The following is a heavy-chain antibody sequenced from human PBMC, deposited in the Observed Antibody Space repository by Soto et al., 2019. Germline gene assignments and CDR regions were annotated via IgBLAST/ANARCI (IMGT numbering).Heavy chain of an antibody. CDR1: GFTFSSYD. J-gene: IGHJ6*01. Sequence: GGSLRLSCAAPGFTFSSYDMHWVRQATGKGLEWVSVIGTVGDTYYPGSVKGRFTISRENAKNSLYLQMNSLRAEDTAVYYCTRGAQKGYSLYGMDVWGQGTTVTVSS. D-gene: IGHD3-22*01. CDR2: IGTVGDT. V-gene: IGHV3-13*01. CDR3: TRGAQKGYSLYGMDV.